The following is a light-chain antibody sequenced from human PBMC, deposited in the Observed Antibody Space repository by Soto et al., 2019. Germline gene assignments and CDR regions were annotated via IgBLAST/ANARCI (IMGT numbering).Light chain of an antibody. CDR3: QHRSNLPLT. CDR1: QSVSSY. Sequence: EIVLTQSPATLSLSPGERATLSCRASQSVSSYLAWYQQKPGQAPRLLIYDASNRAAGITAMFSGSGSGTDFNLNISRLEHEDFAVYFCQHRSNLPLTFGGGTKVEIK. V-gene: IGKV3-11*01. CDR2: DAS. J-gene: IGKJ4*01.